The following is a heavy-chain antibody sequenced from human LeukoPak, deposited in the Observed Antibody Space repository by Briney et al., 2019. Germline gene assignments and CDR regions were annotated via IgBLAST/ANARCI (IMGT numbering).Heavy chain of an antibody. J-gene: IGHJ4*02. CDR1: GGSISSSSYY. Sequence: PSETLSLTCTVSGGSISSSSYYWGWIRQPPGKGLEWIGSIYYSGSTYYNPSLKSRVTISVDTSKNQFSLKLSSVTAADTAVYYCAREDSSSWVVDYWGQGTLVTVSS. D-gene: IGHD6-13*01. V-gene: IGHV4-39*02. CDR2: IYYSGST. CDR3: AREDSSSWVVDY.